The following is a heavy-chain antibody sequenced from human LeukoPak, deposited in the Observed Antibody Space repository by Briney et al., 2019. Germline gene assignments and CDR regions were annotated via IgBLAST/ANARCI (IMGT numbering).Heavy chain of an antibody. D-gene: IGHD6-19*01. CDR3: AKAIQWLVGRAAFDI. J-gene: IGHJ3*02. CDR2: ISWNSGSI. CDR1: GFTFDDYA. Sequence: PGRSLRLSCAASGFTFDDYAMHWVRQAPGKGLEWVSGISWNSGSIGYADSVKGRFTISRDNAKSSLYLQMNSLRAEDMALYYCAKAIQWLVGRAAFDIWGQGTMVTVSS. V-gene: IGHV3-9*03.